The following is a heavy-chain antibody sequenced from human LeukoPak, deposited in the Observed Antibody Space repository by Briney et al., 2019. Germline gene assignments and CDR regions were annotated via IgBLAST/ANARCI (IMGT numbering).Heavy chain of an antibody. CDR2: IIPIFGTA. CDR3: PRKPDCSSTSCYLWFDP. D-gene: IGHD2-2*01. CDR1: GGTFSSYA. J-gene: IGHJ5*02. Sequence: SVKVSCKASGGTFSSYAISWVRQAPGQGLEWMGGIIPIFGTANYAQKLKGRVTITADKSTSTAYMELSSLRSEDTAVYYCPRKPDCSSTSCYLWFDPWGQGTLVTVSS. V-gene: IGHV1-69*06.